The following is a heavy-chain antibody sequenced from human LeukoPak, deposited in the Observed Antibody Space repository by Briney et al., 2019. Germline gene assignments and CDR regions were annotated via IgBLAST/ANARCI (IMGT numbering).Heavy chain of an antibody. J-gene: IGHJ4*02. CDR2: INTDGTTT. V-gene: IGHV3-74*01. CDR3: AKADYSSGWYYFDY. CDR1: GFTFSSYW. Sequence: GGSLRLSCAASGFTFSSYWMHWVRQAPGKGLVWVSRINTDGTTTSYADSMKGRFTISRDNAKNSLYLQMNSLRAEDMALYYCAKADYSSGWYYFDYWGQGTLVTVSS. D-gene: IGHD6-19*01.